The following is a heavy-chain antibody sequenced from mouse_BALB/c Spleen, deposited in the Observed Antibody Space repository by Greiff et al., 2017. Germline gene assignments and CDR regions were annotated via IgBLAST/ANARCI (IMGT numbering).Heavy chain of an antibody. Sequence: VQLQQSGAELVRPGSSVKISCKGSSYTFTDYAMHWVKQSHAKSLEWIGVISTYYGNTNYNQKFKGKATMTVDKSSSTAYMELARLTSEDSAVYYYARNDYDGGSWFAYWGQGTLVTVSA. CDR3: ARNDYDGGSWFAY. CDR1: SYTFTDYA. CDR2: ISTYYGNT. V-gene: IGHV1S137*01. J-gene: IGHJ3*01. D-gene: IGHD2-4*01.